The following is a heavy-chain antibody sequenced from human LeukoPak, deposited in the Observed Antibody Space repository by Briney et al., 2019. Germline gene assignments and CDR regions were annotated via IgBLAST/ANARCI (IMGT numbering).Heavy chain of an antibody. V-gene: IGHV3-7*03. CDR1: GFTFSSYW. J-gene: IGHJ5*02. D-gene: IGHD3-10*01. Sequence: GGSLRLSCAASGFTFSSYWMSWVRQAPGKGLEWVANIKQDESEKYYVGSVKGRFTISRDNAKNSLYLQMNSLRAEDTAVYYCAREGGYGSGTDEESWFDPWGQGTLVTVSS. CDR2: IKQDESEK. CDR3: AREGGYGSGTDEESWFDP.